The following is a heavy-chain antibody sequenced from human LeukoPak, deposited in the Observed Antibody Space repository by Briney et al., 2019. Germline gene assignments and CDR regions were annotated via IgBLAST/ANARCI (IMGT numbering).Heavy chain of an antibody. Sequence: SETLSLTCAVSGDSISSSNWWTWVRQPPGKGLEWIGEINHSGSTNYNPSLKSRVTISVDTSKNQFSLKLSSVTAADTAVYYCARGPDFWSPWGQGTLVTVSS. CDR3: ARGPDFWSP. CDR1: GDSISSSNW. CDR2: INHSGST. V-gene: IGHV4-4*02. D-gene: IGHD3-3*01. J-gene: IGHJ5*02.